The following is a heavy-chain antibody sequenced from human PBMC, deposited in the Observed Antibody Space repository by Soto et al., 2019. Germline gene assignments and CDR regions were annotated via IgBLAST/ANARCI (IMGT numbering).Heavy chain of an antibody. D-gene: IGHD6-13*01. CDR1: GCTFSSYS. V-gene: IGHV3-48*01. J-gene: IGHJ4*02. CDR2: ISSSSSTI. Sequence: GGSLRLSCAASGCTFSSYSMNWVRQAPGKGLEWVSYISSSSSTIYYADSVKGRFTISRDNSKNTLYLQMNSLRAEDTAVFYCARSQYSSSWYPFDYWGQGTLVTVSS. CDR3: ARSQYSSSWYPFDY.